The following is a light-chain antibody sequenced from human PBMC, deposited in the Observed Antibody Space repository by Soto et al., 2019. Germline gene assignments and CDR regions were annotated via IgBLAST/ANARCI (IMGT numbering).Light chain of an antibody. CDR3: ATWDDSLSGWV. CDR1: SSNIGSNY. V-gene: IGLV1-47*02. Sequence: HSVLTQPPSASGTPGKRVTISCSGSSSNIGSNYVYWYQQLPGTAPKLLIYSNNQRPSGVPDRFSGSKSGTSASLAISGLRSEDEADYDCATWDDSLSGWVFGGGPKVTVL. CDR2: SNN. J-gene: IGLJ3*02.